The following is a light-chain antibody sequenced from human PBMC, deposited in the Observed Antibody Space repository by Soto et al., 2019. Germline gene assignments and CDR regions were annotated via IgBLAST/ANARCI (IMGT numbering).Light chain of an antibody. Sequence: DIQMTQSPSSLSASVGDRVTIACRASLSISSDLNWYQQKPGKAPKVLIFGASTLQSGVPSRFRGSGSGTEFTLTISSLQPEDSATYYCQQSYTTPRTFGQGTKLEIK. CDR3: QQSYTTPRT. CDR2: GAS. CDR1: LSISSD. J-gene: IGKJ2*01. V-gene: IGKV1-39*01.